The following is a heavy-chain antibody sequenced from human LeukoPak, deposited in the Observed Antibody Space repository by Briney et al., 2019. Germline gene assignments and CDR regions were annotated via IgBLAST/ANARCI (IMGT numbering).Heavy chain of an antibody. D-gene: IGHD6-25*01. J-gene: IGHJ4*02. CDR3: ARVAGKGLIDY. Sequence: GGSLRLSCAASGFTFSSYAMSWVRQAPGKGLEWVANIKQDGSEKYYVDSVKGRFTISRDNAKNSLYLQMNSLRAEDTAVYYCARVAGKGLIDYWGQGTLVTVSS. CDR2: IKQDGSEK. CDR1: GFTFSSYA. V-gene: IGHV3-7*01.